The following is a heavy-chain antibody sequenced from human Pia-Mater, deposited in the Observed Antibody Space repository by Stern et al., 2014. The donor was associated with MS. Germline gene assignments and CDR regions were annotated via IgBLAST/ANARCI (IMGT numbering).Heavy chain of an antibody. D-gene: IGHD6-6*01. CDR1: GFTFSSYG. CDR3: ARGDSSSPLEY. J-gene: IGHJ4*02. V-gene: IGHV3-33*01. Sequence: MQLVESGGGVVQPGRSLRLSCAASGFTFSSYGMHWVRQTPGKGLEWVAVIWYDGSNKYYADSVKGRFTISRDNSEKTLYLQMNSLRAEDTAVYYCARGDSSSPLEYWGQGTLVTVSS. CDR2: IWYDGSNK.